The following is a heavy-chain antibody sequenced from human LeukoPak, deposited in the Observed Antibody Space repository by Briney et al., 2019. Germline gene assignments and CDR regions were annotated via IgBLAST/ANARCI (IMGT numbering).Heavy chain of an antibody. Sequence: GESLKISCKGSGYSFTSYWIGWVRQMPGKGLEWMGIIYPGDSDTRYSPSFQGQVTISADKSISTAYLQWSSLKASDTAMYYCARHESLDCSDGSCYSADYWGQGTLVTVSS. CDR2: IYPGDSDT. V-gene: IGHV5-51*01. CDR3: ARHESLDCSDGSCYSADY. J-gene: IGHJ4*02. D-gene: IGHD2-15*01. CDR1: GYSFTSYW.